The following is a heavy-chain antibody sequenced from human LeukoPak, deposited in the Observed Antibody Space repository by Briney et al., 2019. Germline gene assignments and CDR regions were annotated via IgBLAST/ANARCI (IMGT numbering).Heavy chain of an antibody. J-gene: IGHJ6*02. V-gene: IGHV3-66*04. CDR1: GITVNSTY. D-gene: IGHD6-19*01. CDR2: AYSDGNT. Sequence: PGGSLRLSCAASGITVNSTYISWVRQAPGKGLEWVSVAYSDGNTYYAGSVKGRFTISRDNSKNTLFLQMNSLRVEDTAVYYCARLFGSGWPGYFYYAMDVWGQGTTVAVSS. CDR3: ARLFGSGWPGYFYYAMDV.